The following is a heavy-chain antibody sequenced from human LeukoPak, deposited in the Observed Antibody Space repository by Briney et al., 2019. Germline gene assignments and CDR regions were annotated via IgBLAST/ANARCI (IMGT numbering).Heavy chain of an antibody. J-gene: IGHJ4*02. CDR1: GGSISSGVYY. CDR3: ASMYYYGSGFDY. CDR2: IYYSGST. D-gene: IGHD3-10*01. Sequence: SETLSLTCTVSGGSISSGVYYWSWIRQHPGKGLEWIGYIYYSGSTYSNPSLKSRLTMSVDISKNQFSLKLSSVTAADTAVYYCASMYYYGSGFDYWGQGTLITVSS. V-gene: IGHV4-31*03.